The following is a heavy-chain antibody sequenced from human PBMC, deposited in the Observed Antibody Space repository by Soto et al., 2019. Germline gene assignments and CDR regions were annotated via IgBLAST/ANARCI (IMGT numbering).Heavy chain of an antibody. Sequence: QPQLVESGGGVVQPGRSLRLSCVVSGFTFSHYAIHWVRQAPGKGLEWVTSIQFDGSTKYYADSVKGRFTISRDNSKNTLFLQTDSLRVEDTAVYYCAKAAGGSSRGPPERWGQGTLVTVSS. J-gene: IGHJ4*02. V-gene: IGHV3-30*18. CDR1: GFTFSHYA. CDR2: IQFDGSTK. D-gene: IGHD1-26*01. CDR3: AKAAGGSSRGPPER.